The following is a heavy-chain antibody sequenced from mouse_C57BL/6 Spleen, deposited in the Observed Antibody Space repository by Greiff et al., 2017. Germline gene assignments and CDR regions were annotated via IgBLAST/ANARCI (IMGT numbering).Heavy chain of an antibody. CDR3: ARGPYYYGSSYSYCYFDV. J-gene: IGHJ1*03. Sequence: QVQLQQPGAELVKPGASVKMSCKASGYTFTRYWITWVKQRPGQGLEWIGDIYPGSGSTNYNEKFKSKATLTVDTSSSTAYMQLSSLTSEDSAVYYCARGPYYYGSSYSYCYFDVWGTGTTVTVSS. D-gene: IGHD1-1*01. CDR1: GYTFTRYW. V-gene: IGHV1-55*01. CDR2: IYPGSGST.